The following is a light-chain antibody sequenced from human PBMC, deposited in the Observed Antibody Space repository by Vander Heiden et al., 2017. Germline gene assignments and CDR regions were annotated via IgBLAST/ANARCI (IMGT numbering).Light chain of an antibody. J-gene: IGKJ3*01. CDR1: QDISNY. V-gene: IGKV1-33*01. CDR3: QQYESLHRFT. Sequence: DIQMTQSPSSLSASVGDRVTITCQASQDISNYLNWYQQKPGEAPKLLIYDASILETGVPSRLSGSGSGTDFTFTISSLQPEDIATYHCQQYESLHRFTLGKGTKVYIK. CDR2: DAS.